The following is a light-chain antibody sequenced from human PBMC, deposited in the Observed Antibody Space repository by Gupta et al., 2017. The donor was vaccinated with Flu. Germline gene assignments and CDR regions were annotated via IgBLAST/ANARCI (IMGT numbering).Light chain of an antibody. J-gene: IGLJ3*02. CDR1: SSDIGAYDY. CDR2: DIN. Sequence: QSALTQPASVSGSPGQSIAISCTGSSSDIGAYDYVSWYQQHPGKPLKLMIYDINNRPSGVSTCSSCSTYGTTTHLTLSGLEADDEEYYYHAAYSAVVVFGGGTKLTVL. CDR3: AAYSAVVV. V-gene: IGLV2-14*03.